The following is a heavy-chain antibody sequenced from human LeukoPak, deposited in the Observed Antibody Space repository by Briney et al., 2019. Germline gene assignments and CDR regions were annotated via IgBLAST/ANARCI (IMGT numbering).Heavy chain of an antibody. CDR1: GDIVSSNSAA. CDR2: TYYRSKWYN. D-gene: IGHD6-19*01. Sequence: SQTLSLTCAISGDIVSSNSAAWNWIRQSPSRGLEWLGRTYYRSKWYNDYAVSVKSRITINPDTSKNQFSLQLNSETPEDTAVYYCAREWLVRSLICFDYWGQGTLVTVSS. V-gene: IGHV6-1*01. J-gene: IGHJ4*02. CDR3: AREWLVRSLICFDY.